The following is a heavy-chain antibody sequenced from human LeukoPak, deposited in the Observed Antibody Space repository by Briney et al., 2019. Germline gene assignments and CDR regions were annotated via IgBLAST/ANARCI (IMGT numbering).Heavy chain of an antibody. D-gene: IGHD3/OR15-3a*01. Sequence: GGSLRLSCAASGFTFSSYSMSWVRQAPGKGLEWVSIISDSGANTYYAESVKGRFTIQRDNSKNTLYLQMNSLRAEDTALYYCAKDLSSGTGRGFDYWGQGTLVTVSS. J-gene: IGHJ4*02. CDR2: ISDSGANT. CDR1: GFTFSSYS. V-gene: IGHV3-23*01. CDR3: AKDLSSGTGRGFDY.